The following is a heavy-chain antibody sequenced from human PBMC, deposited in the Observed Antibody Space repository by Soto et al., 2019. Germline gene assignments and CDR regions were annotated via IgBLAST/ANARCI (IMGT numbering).Heavy chain of an antibody. J-gene: IGHJ4*02. Sequence: QVHLVESGGGVVQPGRSLRLSCAASGFTFSYYAMHWVRQAPGKGLEWVAVISYDGTKSFYAKSVKGRFTISRDTSKNTLDLQLNSLGADDTAVYYCVKDREYYYDNSGYYNFDYWGQGTLVTVSS. CDR1: GFTFSYYA. V-gene: IGHV3-30-3*02. CDR3: VKDREYYYDNSGYYNFDY. CDR2: ISYDGTKS. D-gene: IGHD3-22*01.